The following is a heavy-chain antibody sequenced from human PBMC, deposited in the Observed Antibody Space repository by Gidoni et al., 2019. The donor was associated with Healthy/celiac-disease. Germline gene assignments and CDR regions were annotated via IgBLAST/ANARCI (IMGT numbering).Heavy chain of an antibody. J-gene: IGHJ5*02. D-gene: IGHD3-22*01. CDR2: IIPIFGTA. V-gene: IGHV1-69*01. CDR1: GGTFLRYA. Sequence: QVQLVQSGAEVKKPGSSVKVSCKASGGTFLRYAISWVRQAPGQGLGWMGGIIPIFGTANYAQKFQGRVTITADESTSTAYMELSSLRSEDTAVYYCARSRSLVVITECHEFDPWGQGTLVTVSS. CDR3: ARSRSLVVITECHEFDP.